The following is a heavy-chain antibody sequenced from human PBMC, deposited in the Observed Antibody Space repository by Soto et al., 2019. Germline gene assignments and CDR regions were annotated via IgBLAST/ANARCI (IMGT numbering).Heavy chain of an antibody. CDR1: GFTFSSYG. CDR3: AKDGSAAADALLDYYGMDV. J-gene: IGHJ6*02. V-gene: IGHV3-30*18. CDR2: ISYDGSNK. D-gene: IGHD3-10*01. Sequence: PGGSLRLSCAASGFTFSSYGMHWVRQAPGKGLEWVAVISYDGSNKYYADSVKGRFTISRDNSKNTLYLQMNSLRAEDTAVYYCAKDGSAAADALLDYYGMDVWGQGTTVTVSS.